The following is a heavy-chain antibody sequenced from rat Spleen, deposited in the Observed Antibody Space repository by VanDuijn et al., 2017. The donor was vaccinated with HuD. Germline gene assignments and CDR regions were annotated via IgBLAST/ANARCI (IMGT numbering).Heavy chain of an antibody. CDR2: ISPSGATT. J-gene: IGHJ3*01. CDR3: ARVGTRVSRFAY. CDR1: GFTFSDHY. Sequence: EVHLVESDGGLVQPGRSLKLSCVASGFTFSDHYMAWVRQAPTKGLEWVTSISPSGATTNYRDSVKGRFTISRDNARGTLYLQMDSLRSEDTATYYCARVGTRVSRFAYWGQGTLVTVSS. D-gene: IGHD1-4*01. V-gene: IGHV5-25*01.